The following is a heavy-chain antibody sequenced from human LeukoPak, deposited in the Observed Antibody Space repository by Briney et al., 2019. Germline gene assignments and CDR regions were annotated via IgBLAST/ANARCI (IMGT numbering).Heavy chain of an antibody. V-gene: IGHV3-15*01. CDR1: GFTFTSVW. CDR3: VTDFAQGYFGS. D-gene: IGHD2/OR15-2a*01. Sequence: GGSLRLSCAASGFTFTSVWMNWVRQAPGKGLEWVGRIKSRDVGATTNYTTPVKGRFIISRDDSKTSVYLQMDSLKTEDTAAYFCVTDFAQGYFGSWGQGTLVTVSS. J-gene: IGHJ4*02. CDR2: IKSRDVGATT.